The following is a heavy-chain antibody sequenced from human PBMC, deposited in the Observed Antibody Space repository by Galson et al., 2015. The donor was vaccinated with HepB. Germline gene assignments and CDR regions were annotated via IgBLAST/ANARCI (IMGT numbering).Heavy chain of an antibody. CDR3: ARDAPTAAGTDYYYYMDV. Sequence: SVKVSCKASGYTFTGYYMHWVRQAPGQGLEWMGWVNPNSGGTNYAQKFQGRVTMTRDTSISTAYMELSRLRSDDTAVYYCARDAPTAAGTDYYYYMDVWGKGTTVTVSS. CDR1: GYTFTGYY. V-gene: IGHV1-2*02. J-gene: IGHJ6*03. D-gene: IGHD6-13*01. CDR2: VNPNSGGT.